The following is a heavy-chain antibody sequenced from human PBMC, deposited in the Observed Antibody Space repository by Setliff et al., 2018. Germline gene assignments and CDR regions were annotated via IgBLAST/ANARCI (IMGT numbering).Heavy chain of an antibody. CDR3: AGPFDVGPYPRPIDGLDL. CDR1: GYIFRDYY. CDR2: INPNSGGR. D-gene: IGHD3-9*01. J-gene: IGHJ3*01. Sequence: PSVKVSCKASGYIFRDYYIHWVRQAPGQGLEWMGWINPNSGGREYAEAFQGRVTMTGDTSIRTAFMELSGLTSDDTAVYYCAGPFDVGPYPRPIDGLDLWGQGTRVTVSS. V-gene: IGHV1-2*02.